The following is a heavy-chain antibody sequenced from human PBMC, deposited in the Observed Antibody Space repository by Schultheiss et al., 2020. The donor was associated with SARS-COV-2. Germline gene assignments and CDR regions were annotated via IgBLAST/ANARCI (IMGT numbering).Heavy chain of an antibody. Sequence: SETLSLTCTVSGGSISSYYWSWIRQPPGKGLEWIGEINHSGSTNYNPSLKSRVTISVDTSKNQFSLKLSSVTAADTAVYYCARVGYQLLSWFDPWGQGTLVTVSS. J-gene: IGHJ5*02. CDR3: ARVGYQLLSWFDP. CDR2: INHSGST. CDR1: GGSISSYY. D-gene: IGHD2-2*01. V-gene: IGHV4-34*01.